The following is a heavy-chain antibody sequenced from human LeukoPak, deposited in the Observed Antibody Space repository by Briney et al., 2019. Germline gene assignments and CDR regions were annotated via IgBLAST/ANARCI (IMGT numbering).Heavy chain of an antibody. CDR3: AKGGKQQLVLYYGMDV. CDR2: ISGSGGST. J-gene: IGHJ6*02. V-gene: IGHV3-23*01. D-gene: IGHD6-13*01. CDR1: GFTFSSYA. Sequence: GGSLRLSCAASGFTFSSYAMSWVRQAPGKGLGWVSAISGSGGSTYYADSVKGRFTISRDNSKNTLYLQMNSLRAEDTAVYYCAKGGKQQLVLYYGMDVWGQGTTVTVSS.